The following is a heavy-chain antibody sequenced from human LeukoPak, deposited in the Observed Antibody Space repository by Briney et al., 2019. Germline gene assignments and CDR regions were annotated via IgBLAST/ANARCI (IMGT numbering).Heavy chain of an antibody. D-gene: IGHD6-13*01. CDR3: ARRGPYSSSWYHYYYGMDV. CDR1: GYTFTGYY. J-gene: IGHJ6*02. Sequence: ASVKVSCKASGYTFTGYYMHWVRQAPGQGLEWMGWINPNSGGTNYAQKFQGRVTMTRDTSISTAYMELSRLRSDDTAVYYCARRGPYSSSWYHYYYGMDVWGQGTTVTVSS. V-gene: IGHV1-2*02. CDR2: INPNSGGT.